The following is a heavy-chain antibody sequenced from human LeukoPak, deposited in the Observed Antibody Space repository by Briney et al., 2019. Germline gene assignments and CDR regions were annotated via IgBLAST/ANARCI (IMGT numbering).Heavy chain of an antibody. Sequence: GGSLRLSCAASGFTFSSYAMSWVRQAPGKGLEWVSAISGSGGSTYYADSVKGRFTISRDNSKNTLYLQMNSLRAEDTAVYYCAKGGYYYDSSGYHSGSVHNYWGQGTLVTVSS. CDR2: ISGSGGST. J-gene: IGHJ4*02. CDR3: AKGGYYYDSSGYHSGSVHNY. D-gene: IGHD3-22*01. V-gene: IGHV3-23*01. CDR1: GFTFSSYA.